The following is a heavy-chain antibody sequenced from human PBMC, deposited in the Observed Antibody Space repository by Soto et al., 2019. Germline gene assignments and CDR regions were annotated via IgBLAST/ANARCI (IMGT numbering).Heavy chain of an antibody. CDR2: ISSSSSYT. J-gene: IGHJ4*02. Sequence: GGSLRLSCAASGFTFSDYYMSWIRQAPGKGLEWVSYISSSSSYTNYADSVKGRFTISRDNAKNSLYLQMNSLRAEDTAVYYCARALLGYDILTAMDYWGQGTLVTVSS. CDR3: ARALLGYDILTAMDY. V-gene: IGHV3-11*06. CDR1: GFTFSDYY. D-gene: IGHD3-9*01.